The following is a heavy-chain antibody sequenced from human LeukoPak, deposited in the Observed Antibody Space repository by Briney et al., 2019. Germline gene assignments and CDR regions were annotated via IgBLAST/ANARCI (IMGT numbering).Heavy chain of an antibody. J-gene: IGHJ4*02. D-gene: IGHD4-17*01. Sequence: PGGSLRLSCAASGFTFSDYYMSWIRQAPGKGLEGVSYISSSGSTIYYADSVKGRFTISRDNTKNSLYLQMNSLRAEDTAVYYCARVGFLGDYEYFDYWGQGTLVTVSS. V-gene: IGHV3-11*01. CDR3: ARVGFLGDYEYFDY. CDR2: ISSSGSTI. CDR1: GFTFSDYY.